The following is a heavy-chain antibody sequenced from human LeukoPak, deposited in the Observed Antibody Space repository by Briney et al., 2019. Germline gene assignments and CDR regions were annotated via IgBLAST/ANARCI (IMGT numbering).Heavy chain of an antibody. D-gene: IGHD6-13*01. Sequence: ASVKVSCKASGYTFTSYYMHWVRQAPGQGLEWMGIINPSGGSTSYAQKFQGRVTMTRDTSTSTVYMELSSLRSEDTAVYYCARGPYSSSWYRGGPFDYWGQGTLVTVSS. CDR2: INPSGGST. V-gene: IGHV1-46*01. CDR3: ARGPYSSSWYRGGPFDY. CDR1: GYTFTSYY. J-gene: IGHJ4*02.